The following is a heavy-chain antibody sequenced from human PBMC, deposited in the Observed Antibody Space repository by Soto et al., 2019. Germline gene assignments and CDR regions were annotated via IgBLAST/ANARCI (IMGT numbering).Heavy chain of an antibody. V-gene: IGHV1-46*01. CDR1: GYTFTSYY. D-gene: IGHD5-12*01. CDR2: INPSGGST. Sequence: ASVKVSCKASGYTFTSYYMHWVRQAPGQGLEWMGIINPSGGSTSYAQKLQGRVTMTTDTSTSTAYMELRSLRSDDTAVYYCARDNSGYDYWDYWGQGTLVTVSS. CDR3: ARDNSGYDYWDY. J-gene: IGHJ4*02.